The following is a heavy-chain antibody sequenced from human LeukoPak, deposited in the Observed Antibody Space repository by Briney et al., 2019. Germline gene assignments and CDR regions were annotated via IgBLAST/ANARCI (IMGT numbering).Heavy chain of an antibody. CDR2: ISAGGATT. CDR1: GFSFSSYA. V-gene: IGHV3-23*01. J-gene: IGHJ4*02. D-gene: IGHD3-22*01. Sequence: SGGSLRLSCAASGFSFSSYAMSWVRQAPGKGLEWVSGISAGGATTYYADSVKGRFTISRDNSKNTLYLQMNSLRAEDTAVYYCAKIMGEYYYDSSGYYYGGFDYWGQGTLVTVSS. CDR3: AKIMGEYYYDSSGYYYGGFDY.